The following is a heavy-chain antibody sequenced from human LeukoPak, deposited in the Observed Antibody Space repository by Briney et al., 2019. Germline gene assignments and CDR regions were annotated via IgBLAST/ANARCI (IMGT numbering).Heavy chain of an antibody. CDR2: IYYSGST. V-gene: IGHV4-39*01. J-gene: IGHJ4*02. CDR3: ASQVGTTHFDY. Sequence: SETLSLTCTVRGGSISSSTYCWGWIRQPPGKGLEWVGSIYYSGSTYYNPSLKSRVTISVDTTKNQFSLKLSSVTAADTALYYCASQVGTTHFDYWGQGTLVTVSS. D-gene: IGHD1-26*01. CDR1: GGSISSSTYC.